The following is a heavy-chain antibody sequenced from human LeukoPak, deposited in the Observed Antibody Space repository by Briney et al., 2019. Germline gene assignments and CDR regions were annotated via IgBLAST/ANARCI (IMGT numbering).Heavy chain of an antibody. J-gene: IGHJ5*02. Sequence: SETLSLTCAVSGGSFSGYYWSWIRQPPGKGLEWIGEINHSGSTNYNPSLKSRVTISVDTSKNKFSLKLSSVTAADTAVYYCARHAGQQLVRDNWFDPWGQGTLVTVSS. CDR3: ARHAGQQLVRDNWFDP. CDR2: INHSGST. CDR1: GGSFSGYY. D-gene: IGHD6-13*01. V-gene: IGHV4-34*01.